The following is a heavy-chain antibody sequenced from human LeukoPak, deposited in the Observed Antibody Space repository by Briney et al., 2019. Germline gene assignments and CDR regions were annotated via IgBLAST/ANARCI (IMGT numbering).Heavy chain of an antibody. Sequence: GGSLRLSCAASGFTFSSYAMTWVRQAPGKGLEWVSSIRGSGDSTYYADSVKGRFTISRDNSKNTLYLQMNSLRAEDTAVYYCAKGSNIVVVPAAMRPFDYWGQGTLVTVSS. V-gene: IGHV3-23*01. CDR1: GFTFSSYA. J-gene: IGHJ4*02. CDR3: AKGSNIVVVPAAMRPFDY. D-gene: IGHD2-2*01. CDR2: IRGSGDST.